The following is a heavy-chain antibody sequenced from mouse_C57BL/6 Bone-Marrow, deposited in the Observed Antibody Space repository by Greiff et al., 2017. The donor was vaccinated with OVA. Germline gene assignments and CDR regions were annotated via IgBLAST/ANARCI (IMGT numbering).Heavy chain of an antibody. V-gene: IGHV1-9*01. CDR3: AREDYDAFDY. J-gene: IGHJ2*01. CDR2: ILPGSGCT. CDR1: GYTFTGYW. D-gene: IGHD2-4*01. Sequence: QVQLQQSGAELMKPGASVKLSCKATGYTFTGYWIAWVQQRPGHGLEWIGEILPGSGCTNYNENFKGKATFTADTTSNTAYMQLSSLTTEDSDSDYCAREDYDAFDYWGQGTTLTVSS.